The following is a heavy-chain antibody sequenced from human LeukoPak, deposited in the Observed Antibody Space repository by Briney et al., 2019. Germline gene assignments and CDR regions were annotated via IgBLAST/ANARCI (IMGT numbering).Heavy chain of an antibody. Sequence: ASETLSLTCTVSGGSISSSSYYWGWIRQPPGKGLEWIGSIYYSGSTYYNPSLKSRVTISVDTSKNQFSLKLSSVTAADTAVYYCARVYNWNDEHKYYYYYYMDVWGKGTTVTVSS. CDR1: GGSISSSSYY. CDR2: IYYSGST. CDR3: ARVYNWNDEHKYYYYYYMDV. D-gene: IGHD1-1*01. V-gene: IGHV4-39*07. J-gene: IGHJ6*03.